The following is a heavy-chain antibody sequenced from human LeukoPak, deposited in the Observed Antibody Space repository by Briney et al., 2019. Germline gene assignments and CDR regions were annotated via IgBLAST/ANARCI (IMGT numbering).Heavy chain of an antibody. CDR3: ARGDCSSTICYSPMDV. D-gene: IGHD2-2*01. CDR1: GYSINNGYY. V-gene: IGHV4-38-2*02. Sequence: PSETLSLTCTVSGYSINNGYYWGWIRQPPGKGLEWIGSIYHSGNTYYNPSLKSRVTISVDTSKNQFSLKLSSVTAADTAVYYCARGDCSSTICYSPMDVWGKGTTVTVSS. J-gene: IGHJ6*03. CDR2: IYHSGNT.